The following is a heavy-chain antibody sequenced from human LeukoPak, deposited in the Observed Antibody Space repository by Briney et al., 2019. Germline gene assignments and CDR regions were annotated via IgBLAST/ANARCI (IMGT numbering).Heavy chain of an antibody. V-gene: IGHV4-31*11. D-gene: IGHD5-18*01. CDR3: ARDRGRIQLWQRVDWYFDL. J-gene: IGHJ2*01. CDR2: IYYSGST. Sequence: SQTLSLTCAVSGGSISSGGYSWSWIRQHPGKGLEWIGYIYYSGSTYYNPSLKSRVTISVDTSKNQFSLKLSSVTAADTAVYYCARDRGRIQLWQRVDWYFDLWGRGTLVTVSS. CDR1: GGSISSGGYS.